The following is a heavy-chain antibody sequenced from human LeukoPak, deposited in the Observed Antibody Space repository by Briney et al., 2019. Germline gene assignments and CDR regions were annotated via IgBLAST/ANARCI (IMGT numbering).Heavy chain of an antibody. CDR1: RLTFSSYW. CDR2: IKQDGSEK. V-gene: IGHV3-7*03. J-gene: IGHJ3*01. CDR3: TRTRTAFDF. Sequence: PGGSLRLSCAASRLTFSSYWMSWVRRAPGKGLECVANIKQDGSEKYYVDSVKGRFTISRDNAKNSLYLQMNSLRAEDTAVYYCTRTRTAFDFWGQGTMVTVSS.